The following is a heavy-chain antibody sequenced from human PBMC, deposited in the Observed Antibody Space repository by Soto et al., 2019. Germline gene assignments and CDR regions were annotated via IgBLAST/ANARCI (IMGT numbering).Heavy chain of an antibody. D-gene: IGHD6-13*01. CDR1: GYTFTSYG. V-gene: IGHV1-3*01. J-gene: IGHJ4*02. CDR3: ARAPGGPGIAEY. Sequence: ASVKVSCKASGYTFTSYGISWVRQAPGQGLEWMGWINAGNGNTKYSQKFQGRVTITRDTSASTAYMELSSLRSEDTAVYYCARAPGGPGIAEYWGQGTLVTVSS. CDR2: INAGNGNT.